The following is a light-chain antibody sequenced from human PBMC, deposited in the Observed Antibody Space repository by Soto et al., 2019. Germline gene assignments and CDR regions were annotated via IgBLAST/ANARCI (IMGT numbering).Light chain of an antibody. Sequence: DVQMTQSPSSLSAFVGYRVTITCRASQGIAPYLAWFQQKPGKVPKLLIYATSTLQSGVPSRFSGSGSGTDFTLTISSLQPEDVGTYYCQKYNSAPLTFGGGTKVEIK. CDR3: QKYNSAPLT. CDR2: ATS. V-gene: IGKV1-27*01. J-gene: IGKJ4*01. CDR1: QGIAPY.